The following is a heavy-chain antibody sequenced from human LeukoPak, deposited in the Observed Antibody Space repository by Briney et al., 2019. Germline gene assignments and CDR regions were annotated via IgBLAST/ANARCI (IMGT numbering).Heavy chain of an antibody. CDR3: ARGPGGVAATASMDY. V-gene: IGHV1-8*01. J-gene: IGHJ4*02. D-gene: IGHD2-15*01. CDR1: GNTFTCYD. CDR2: MKPNSGNT. Sequence: ASVTDSCKASGNTFTCYDINWVRQATGQGLEWMGWMKPNSGNTGYAQKFQGRVTMTRNTSINTAYMELSSLRSEDTAVYHCARGPGGVAATASMDYWGQGTLVTVSS.